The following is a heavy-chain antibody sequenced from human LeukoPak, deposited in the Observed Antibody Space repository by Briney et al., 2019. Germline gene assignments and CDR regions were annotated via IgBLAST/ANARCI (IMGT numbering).Heavy chain of an antibody. CDR3: ARGSGSGTTPFDY. V-gene: IGHV1-46*01. D-gene: IGHD3-10*01. Sequence: ASVKVFCKASGYTFTSYYMHWVRQAPGQGLEWMGIINPSGGSTSYAQKFQGRVTITADKSTSTAYMELSSLRSEDTAVYYCARGSGSGTTPFDYWGQVTLVTVSS. CDR1: GYTFTSYY. CDR2: INPSGGST. J-gene: IGHJ4*02.